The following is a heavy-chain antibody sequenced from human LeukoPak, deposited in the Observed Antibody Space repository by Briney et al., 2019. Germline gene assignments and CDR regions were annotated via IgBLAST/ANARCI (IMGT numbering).Heavy chain of an antibody. J-gene: IGHJ4*02. CDR1: GYTFTSYG. CDR2: IIPIFGTA. D-gene: IGHD3-3*01. CDR3: ARDRGQYYDFWSGYWEP. Sequence: SVKVSCKASGYTFTSYGISWVRQAPGQGLEWMGGIIPIFGTANYAQKFQGRVTITADESTSTAYMELSSLRSEDTAVYYCARDRGQYYDFWSGYWEPWGQGTLVTVSS. V-gene: IGHV1-69*13.